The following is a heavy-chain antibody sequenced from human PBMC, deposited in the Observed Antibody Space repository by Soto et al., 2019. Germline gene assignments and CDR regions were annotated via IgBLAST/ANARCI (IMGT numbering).Heavy chain of an antibody. CDR2: ISSNGGST. CDR1: GFTFSSYA. CDR3: VXXHGYTXIVAGMIYYYGMDV. D-gene: IGHD2-15*01. J-gene: IGHJ6*02. V-gene: IGHV3-64D*08. Sequence: GSLRLSCSASGFTFSSYAMHWVRQAPGKGLEYVSAISSNGGSTYYADSVKGRFTISRDNSKKNLYLQMSSLRAEDTAVYYCVXXHGYTXIVAGMIYYYGMDVCGQGPTVTVSS.